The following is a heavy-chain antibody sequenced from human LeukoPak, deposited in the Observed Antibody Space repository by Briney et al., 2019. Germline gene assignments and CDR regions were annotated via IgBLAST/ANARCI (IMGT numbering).Heavy chain of an antibody. CDR1: GYSFTTYW. J-gene: IGHJ4*02. CDR3: ARRQGCSSTSCPPDY. Sequence: GESLKISCRGSGYSFTTYWIGWVRQMPGKGLEWMGIINPGDSDTRYTPSFQGQVTMSADKSINTAYLQWSSLKASDTAIYYCARRQGCSSTSCPPDYWGQGTLVTVSP. CDR2: INPGDSDT. V-gene: IGHV5-51*01. D-gene: IGHD2-2*01.